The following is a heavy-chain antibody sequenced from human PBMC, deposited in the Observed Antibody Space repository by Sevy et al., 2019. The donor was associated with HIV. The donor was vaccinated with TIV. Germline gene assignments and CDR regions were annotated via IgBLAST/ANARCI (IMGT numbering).Heavy chain of an antibody. CDR2: IRSNANNYAT. D-gene: IGHD2-21*02. V-gene: IGHV3-73*01. J-gene: IGHJ6*02. CDR1: GFTFGGSA. CDR3: TRLGGTVVTPYYAMDV. Sequence: GGSLRLSCAASGFTFGGSAMHWVRQASGKGLERVGRIRSNANNYATAHAASVKGRFTISRDDSKNTAYLQMNSLKTEVTAVYYCTRLGGTVVTPYYAMDVWGQGTTVPVSS.